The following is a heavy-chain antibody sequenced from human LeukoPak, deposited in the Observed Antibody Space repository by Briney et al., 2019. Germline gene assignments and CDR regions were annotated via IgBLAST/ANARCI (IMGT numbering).Heavy chain of an antibody. Sequence: SETLSLTCTVSGGSISSYYWSWIRQPPGKGLEWIGYIYTSGSTNYNPSLKSRVTISVDTSKNQFSLKLSSVTAADTAVYYCARQRTGIAAAGTEHGNWFDPWGQGTLVTVSS. D-gene: IGHD6-13*01. J-gene: IGHJ5*02. CDR2: IYTSGST. CDR1: GGSISSYY. V-gene: IGHV4-4*09. CDR3: ARQRTGIAAAGTEHGNWFDP.